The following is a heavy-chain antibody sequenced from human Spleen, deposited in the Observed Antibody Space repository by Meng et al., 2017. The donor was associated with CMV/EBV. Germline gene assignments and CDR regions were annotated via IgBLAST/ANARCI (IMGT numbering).Heavy chain of an antibody. J-gene: IGHJ6*02. D-gene: IGHD6-13*01. Sequence: GESLKISCAASEFSFSDYGMHWVRQPPGKGLEWVAFIRDDGTNIRYGDSVKGRFTISRDNSKNTLYLQMNSLRAEDTAVYYCAKTLYYSSSWYGIYYYYGMDVWGQGTTVTVSS. CDR3: AKTLYYSSSWYGIYYYYGMDV. V-gene: IGHV3-30*02. CDR2: IRDDGTNI. CDR1: EFSFSDYG.